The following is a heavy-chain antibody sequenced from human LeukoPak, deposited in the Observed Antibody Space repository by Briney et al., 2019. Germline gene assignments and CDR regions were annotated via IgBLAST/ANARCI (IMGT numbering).Heavy chain of an antibody. D-gene: IGHD6-19*01. V-gene: IGHV1-69*01. CDR2: ILPIIGTA. J-gene: IGHJ4*02. CDR3: ATSRIAVAGTGLDY. CDR1: GGTFSRYA. Sequence: SVKVSCKASGGTFSRYAISWVRQAPGQGLEWTGGILPIIGTANYAQKFQGRVTITADESASTAYMELSSLRSEDTAVYYCATSRIAVAGTGLDYWGQGTLVTVSS.